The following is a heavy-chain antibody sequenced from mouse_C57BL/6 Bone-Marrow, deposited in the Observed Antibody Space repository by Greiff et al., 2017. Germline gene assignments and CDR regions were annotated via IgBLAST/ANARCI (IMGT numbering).Heavy chain of an antibody. CDR2: IDPETGGT. J-gene: IGHJ3*01. D-gene: IGHD2-12*01. Sequence: VQLQQSGAELVRPGASVTLSCKASGYTFTDYEMHWVKQTPVHVLEWIGAIDPETGGTAYNQKFKGKAILTADKSSSTAYMELRSLTSEDSAVYYCTSAYYRTWFAYWGQGTLVTVSA. CDR3: TSAYYRTWFAY. CDR1: GYTFTDYE. V-gene: IGHV1-15*01.